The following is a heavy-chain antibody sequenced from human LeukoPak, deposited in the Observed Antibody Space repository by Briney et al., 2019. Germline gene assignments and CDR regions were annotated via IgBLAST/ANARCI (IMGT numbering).Heavy chain of an antibody. D-gene: IGHD4-17*01. CDR3: ARGPYGDYGFDP. CDR1: GGSISSGGYS. CDR2: IYHSGST. Sequence: SETLSLTCAVSGGSISSGGYSWSWIRQPPGKGLEWIGYIYHSGSTYYNPSLKSRVTISVDRSKNQFSLKLCSVTAADTAVYYCARGPYGDYGFDPWGQGTLVTVSS. V-gene: IGHV4-30-2*01. J-gene: IGHJ5*02.